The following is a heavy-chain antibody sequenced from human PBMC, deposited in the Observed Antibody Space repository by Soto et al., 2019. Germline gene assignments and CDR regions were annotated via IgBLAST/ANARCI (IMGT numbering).Heavy chain of an antibody. CDR3: ARSGGSIGIPYX. CDR2: IYSNGNT. Sequence: SETLSLTCTVSGGSITEIGHYWVWIRQSPGKGLALIGNIYSNGNTYYNPSFKSRGSISIDASKNQFSLNLSSVTAADTAVYYCARSGGSIGIPYXWGQGTLFTGSX. J-gene: IGHJ4*02. V-gene: IGHV4-39*01. D-gene: IGHD3-16*02. CDR1: GGSITEIGHY.